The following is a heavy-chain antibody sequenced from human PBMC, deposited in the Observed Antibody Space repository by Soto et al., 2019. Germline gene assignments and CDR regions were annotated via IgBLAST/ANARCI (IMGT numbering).Heavy chain of an antibody. CDR3: ARDSRYCSSTSCYFNAENYYYYYMDV. D-gene: IGHD2-2*01. J-gene: IGHJ6*03. Sequence: PSETLSLTCTVSGGSISSGGYYWSWIRQHPGKGLEWIGYIYYSGSTYYNPSLKSRVTISVDTSKNQLSLKLSSVTAADTAVYYCARDSRYCSSTSCYFNAENYYYYYMDVWGKGTTVTVSS. CDR2: IYYSGST. CDR1: GGSISSGGYY. V-gene: IGHV4-31*03.